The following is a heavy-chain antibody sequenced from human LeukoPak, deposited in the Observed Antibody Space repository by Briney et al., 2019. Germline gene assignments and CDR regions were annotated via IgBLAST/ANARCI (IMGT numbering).Heavy chain of an antibody. CDR1: GGTFSSYA. Sequence: SVKVSCKASGGTFSSYAISWVRQAPGQGLEWMGGIIPIFGTAKYAQKFQGRVTITADESTSTAYMELSSLRSEDTAVYYCARILDSAWGELGYWGQGTLVTVSS. CDR3: ARILDSAWGELGY. J-gene: IGHJ4*02. D-gene: IGHD6-19*01. V-gene: IGHV1-69*13. CDR2: IIPIFGTA.